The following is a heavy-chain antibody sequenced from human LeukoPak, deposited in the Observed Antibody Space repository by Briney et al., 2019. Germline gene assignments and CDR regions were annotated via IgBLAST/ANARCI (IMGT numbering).Heavy chain of an antibody. J-gene: IGHJ5*02. CDR1: GGTFSSYA. CDR3: ARDRGWVGYQLPWVDWFDP. Sequence: ASVKVSCKASGGTFSSYAISWVRQAPGQGLEWMGGIIPILGTANYAQKFQGRVTITADESTSTAYMELSSLRSEDTAVYYCARDRGWVGYQLPWVDWFDPWGQGTLVTVSS. CDR2: IIPILGTA. V-gene: IGHV1-69*01. D-gene: IGHD2-2*01.